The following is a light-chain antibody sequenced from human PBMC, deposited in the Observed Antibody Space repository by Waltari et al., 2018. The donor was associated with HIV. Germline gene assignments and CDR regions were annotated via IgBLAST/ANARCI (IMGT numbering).Light chain of an antibody. CDR3: CSYAGSSAFV. V-gene: IGLV2-23*02. Sequence: QSALTQPASVSGSPGQSITISCTGTSSDVGSYNIVSWYQHHPGKAPKLMIFEVTKRPSGVSKRFSGSKSGNTASLTISGLQADDEADYYCCSYAGSSAFVFGTGTKVTVL. J-gene: IGLJ1*01. CDR1: SSDVGSYNI. CDR2: EVT.